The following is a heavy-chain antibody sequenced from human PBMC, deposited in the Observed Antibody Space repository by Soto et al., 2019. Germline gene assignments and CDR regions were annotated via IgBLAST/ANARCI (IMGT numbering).Heavy chain of an antibody. CDR3: VKPRGWSGYSYYYYYGMDV. CDR1: GFTFSSYA. J-gene: IGHJ6*02. V-gene: IGHV3-64D*06. Sequence: GSLRLSCSASGFTFSSYAMHWVRQAPGKGLEYVSAISSNGGSTYYADSVKGRFTISRDNSKNTLYLQMSSLRAEDTAVYYCVKPRGWSGYSYYYYYGMDVWGQGTTVTVSS. CDR2: ISSNGGST. D-gene: IGHD3-3*01.